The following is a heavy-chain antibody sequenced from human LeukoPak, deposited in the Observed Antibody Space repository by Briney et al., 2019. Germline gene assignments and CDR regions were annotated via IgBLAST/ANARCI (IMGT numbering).Heavy chain of an antibody. CDR3: TTVGSGYTLNY. D-gene: IGHD3-22*01. J-gene: IGHJ4*02. CDR1: GFTFSNTW. CDR2: IKSKTGGGTT. V-gene: IGHV3-15*01. Sequence: GGSLRLSCAASGFTFSNTWMNWVRQAPGKGLEWVGRIKSKTGGGTTDYAAPAKGRFTISRDDSKNTFYLQMNSLKTEDTAVYFCTTVGSGYTLNYWGQGTLVTVSS.